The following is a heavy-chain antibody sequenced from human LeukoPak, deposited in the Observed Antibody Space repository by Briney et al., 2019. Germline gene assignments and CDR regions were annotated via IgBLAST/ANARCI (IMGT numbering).Heavy chain of an antibody. D-gene: IGHD4-23*01. Sequence: SETLSLTCTVSGGSISSYYWSWIRQPPGKGLEWIGYIYYSGSTNYNPSLKSRVTISVDTSKNQFSLKLSSVTAADTAVYYCARVVRFPGPEYSYYYYYMDVWGKGTTVTISS. CDR2: IYYSGST. CDR3: ARVVRFPGPEYSYYYYYMDV. CDR1: GGSISSYY. J-gene: IGHJ6*03. V-gene: IGHV4-59*01.